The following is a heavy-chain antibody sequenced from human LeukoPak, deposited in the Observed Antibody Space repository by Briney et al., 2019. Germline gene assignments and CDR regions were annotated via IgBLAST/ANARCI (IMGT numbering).Heavy chain of an antibody. CDR3: ARVGFGSPYYYYGMDV. Sequence: ASVKVSCKASGYTFTGYYMHWVRQAPGQGLEWMGWINPNSGGTNYAQKLQGRVTMTTDTSTSTAYMELRSLRSDDTAVYYCARVGFGSPYYYYGMDVWGQGTTVTVSS. V-gene: IGHV1-2*02. J-gene: IGHJ6*02. CDR2: INPNSGGT. CDR1: GYTFTGYY. D-gene: IGHD3-16*01.